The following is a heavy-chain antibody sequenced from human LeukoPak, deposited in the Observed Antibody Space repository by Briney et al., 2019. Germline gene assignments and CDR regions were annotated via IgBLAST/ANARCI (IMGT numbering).Heavy chain of an antibody. CDR2: IIPILGIA. CDR1: GGTFSSYA. Sequence: VASVKVSCKASGGTFSSYAISWVRQAPGQGLEWMGRIIPILGIANYAQKFQGRVTITADKPTSTAYMELSSLRSEDTAVYYCASDKEGSGSYLDAFDIWGQGTMVTVSS. CDR3: ASDKEGSGSYLDAFDI. J-gene: IGHJ3*02. V-gene: IGHV1-69*04. D-gene: IGHD3-10*01.